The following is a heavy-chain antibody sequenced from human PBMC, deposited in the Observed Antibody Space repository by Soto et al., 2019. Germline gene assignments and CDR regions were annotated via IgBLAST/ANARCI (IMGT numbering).Heavy chain of an antibody. V-gene: IGHV2-5*02. Sequence: QITLKESGPTLVKPTQTLTLTCTFSGFSLSTRGVGVSWIRQPPGKALEWLAVIYWDNDKRFSPSLKTRLTITRATYKNQVVIAMTNMDPVDTATYYCSQGGSGSYYGMDVWGQGTMVTVSS. CDR1: GFSLSTRGVG. J-gene: IGHJ6*02. D-gene: IGHD3-10*01. CDR3: SQGGSGSYYGMDV. CDR2: IYWDNDK.